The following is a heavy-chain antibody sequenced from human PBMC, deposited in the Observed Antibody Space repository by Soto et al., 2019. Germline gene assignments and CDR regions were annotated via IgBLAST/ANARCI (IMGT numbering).Heavy chain of an antibody. J-gene: IGHJ6*02. CDR1: GGSISSSSYY. CDR3: ARQSSSWYSYYYGMDV. D-gene: IGHD6-13*01. V-gene: IGHV4-39*01. Sequence: SETLSLTCTVSGGSISSSSYYWGWIRQPPGKGLEWIGSIYYSGSTYYNPPLKSRVTISVDTSKNQFSLKLSSVTAADTAVYYCARQSSSWYSYYYGMDVWGQGTTVTVSS. CDR2: IYYSGST.